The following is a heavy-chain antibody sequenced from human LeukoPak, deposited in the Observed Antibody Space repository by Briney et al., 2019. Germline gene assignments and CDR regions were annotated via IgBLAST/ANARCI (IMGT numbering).Heavy chain of an antibody. V-gene: IGHV4-30-2*01. CDR3: ASFGSHRSMEWLYNGY. CDR2: IYHSGST. D-gene: IGHD3-3*01. J-gene: IGHJ4*02. Sequence: WVRQPPGKGLEWTGYIYHSGSTYYNPSLKSRVTISVDRSKNQFSLKLSSVTAADTAVYYCASFGSHRSMEWLYNGYWGQGTLVTVSS.